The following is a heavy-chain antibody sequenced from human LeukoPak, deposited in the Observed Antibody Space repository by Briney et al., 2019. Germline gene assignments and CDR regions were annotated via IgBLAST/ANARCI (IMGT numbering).Heavy chain of an antibody. J-gene: IGHJ4*02. V-gene: IGHV3-23*01. CDR3: AKDLEQLVPNDFDY. D-gene: IGHD6-13*01. CDR1: GFTFSTYA. Sequence: GGSLRLSCAASGFTFSTYAMSWVRQAPGKGLEWVSRISGSSGSTYYADSVKGRFTISRDNSKNTLYLQMDSLRTEDTAVYYCAKDLEQLVPNDFDYWGQGTLVTVSS. CDR2: ISGSSGST.